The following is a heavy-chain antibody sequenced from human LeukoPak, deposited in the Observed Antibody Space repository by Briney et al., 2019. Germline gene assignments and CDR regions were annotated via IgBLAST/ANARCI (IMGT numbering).Heavy chain of an antibody. J-gene: IGHJ3*01. CDR1: GFTVNTNY. Sequence: GGSLRLSCVASGFTVNTNYMSWVRQAPGKGLEWVSVIYSSGNTYYADSVKGRSTLSRDNSKNILYLQMNSLRGEDTAVYYCARERMFGVVTSYAFDAWGQGTTVTVSS. CDR2: IYSSGNT. CDR3: ARERMFGVVTSYAFDA. D-gene: IGHD3-3*01. V-gene: IGHV3-53*01.